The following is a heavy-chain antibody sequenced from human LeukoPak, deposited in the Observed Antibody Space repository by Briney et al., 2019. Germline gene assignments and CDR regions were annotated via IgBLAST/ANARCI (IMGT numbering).Heavy chain of an antibody. Sequence: GGSLRLSCAASGFTFSSYSMNWVRQAPGKGLEWVSSISSSSSYIYYADSVKSRFTISRDNAKNSLYLQMNSLRAEDTAVYYCARGLTMIVVVIGEPYYFDYWGQGTLVTVSS. CDR3: ARGLTMIVVVIGEPYYFDY. V-gene: IGHV3-21*01. CDR2: ISSSSSYI. CDR1: GFTFSSYS. J-gene: IGHJ4*02. D-gene: IGHD3-22*01.